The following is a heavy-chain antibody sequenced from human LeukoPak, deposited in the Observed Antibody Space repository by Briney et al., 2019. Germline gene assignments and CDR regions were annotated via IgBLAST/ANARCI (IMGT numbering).Heavy chain of an antibody. CDR3: ARDGYYDSSGYLYYYYMDV. CDR2: IYSSGST. Sequence: SETLSLTCTVSGGSINNYYWSWIRQPAGKGLEWIGLIYSSGSTSYNPSLKSRVTISVDTSKNQFSLKLSSVTAADTAVYYCARDGYYDSSGYLYYYYMDVWGKGTTVTVSS. CDR1: GGSINNYY. J-gene: IGHJ6*03. D-gene: IGHD3-22*01. V-gene: IGHV4-4*07.